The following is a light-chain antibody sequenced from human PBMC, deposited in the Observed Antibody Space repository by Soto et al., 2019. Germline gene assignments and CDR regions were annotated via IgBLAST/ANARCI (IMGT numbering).Light chain of an antibody. Sequence: IVMTQSPATLSVSPGERGTLSCRASQSVSDSLAWYQHKPGQAPRLLIYGASTMATGIPARFSGSGSGTDFTLTISSLQSDDSAVYYCQQYNNWLLYTFGQGTKLEIK. V-gene: IGKV3-15*01. CDR2: GAS. CDR3: QQYNNWLLYT. CDR1: QSVSDS. J-gene: IGKJ2*01.